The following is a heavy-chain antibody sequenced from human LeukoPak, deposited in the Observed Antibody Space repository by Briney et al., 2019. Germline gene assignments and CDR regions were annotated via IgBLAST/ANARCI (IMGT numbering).Heavy chain of an antibody. CDR1: GFTFGDYV. D-gene: IGHD3-22*01. CDR2: IRSKVYGGTT. Sequence: GGSLRLSCTASGFTFGDYVMSWVRQAPGKGLEWVGFIRSKVYGGTTECAASVKGRFTISRDDSKSIAYLQMNSLRTEDTAVYYCASPVFLEKDSSAYYYWGQGTLVTVSS. J-gene: IGHJ4*02. V-gene: IGHV3-49*04. CDR3: ASPVFLEKDSSAYYY.